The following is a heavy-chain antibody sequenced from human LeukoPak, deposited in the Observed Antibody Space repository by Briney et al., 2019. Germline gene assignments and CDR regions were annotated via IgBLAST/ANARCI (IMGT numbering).Heavy chain of an antibody. D-gene: IGHD3-16*02. V-gene: IGHV3-11*01. CDR2: ICETGTTI. CDR3: ARTSYPWN. CDR1: GFTFRDYY. J-gene: IGHJ4*02. Sequence: GGSLRLSCAASGFTFRDYYMGWIRQAPGKGLEWISYICETGTTIYQPDSVQGRLSISKDNAKNSLFLQRNRLRPEDTAVYYCARTSYPWNWGQGTLDTVSS.